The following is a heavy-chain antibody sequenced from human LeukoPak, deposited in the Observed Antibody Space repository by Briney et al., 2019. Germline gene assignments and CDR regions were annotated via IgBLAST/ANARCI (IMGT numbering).Heavy chain of an antibody. Sequence: PSETLSLTCTVSGGSISSGGYYWSWIRQHPGKGLEWIGYIYYSGSTYYNPSLKSRVTISVDTSKNRFSLKLSSVTAADTAVYYCARDYLRGYSSSPDAFDIWGQGTMVTVSS. J-gene: IGHJ3*02. CDR1: GGSISSGGYY. CDR3: ARDYLRGYSSSPDAFDI. CDR2: IYYSGST. V-gene: IGHV4-31*03. D-gene: IGHD6-13*01.